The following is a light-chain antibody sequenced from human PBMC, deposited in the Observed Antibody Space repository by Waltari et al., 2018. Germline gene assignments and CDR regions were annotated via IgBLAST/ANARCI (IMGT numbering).Light chain of an antibody. CDR1: SNNIGFYHL. V-gene: IGLV2-23*02. CDR3: CSYSGSGSFPYV. J-gene: IGLJ1*01. CDR2: DVI. Sequence: QSALTQPPSVSGSPGQSITISCTGSSNNIGFYHLVSWYQQHPGKAPKLIIFDVIKRPSGVSDRFSGSKSGNTASLTISGLQTEDDADYYCCSYSGSGSFPYVFGPGTRVAVL.